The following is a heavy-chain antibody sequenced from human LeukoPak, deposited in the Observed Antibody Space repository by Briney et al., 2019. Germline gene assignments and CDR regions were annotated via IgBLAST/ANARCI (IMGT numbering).Heavy chain of an antibody. CDR2: ISSSSSYI. CDR1: GFTFSNNA. Sequence: GGSLRLSCAASGFTFSNNAMHWVRQAPGKGLEWVSSISSSSSYIYYADSVKGRFTISRDNAKNSLYLQMNSLRAEDTAVYYCARELAVAGKIDYWGQGTLVTVSS. V-gene: IGHV3-21*01. D-gene: IGHD6-19*01. J-gene: IGHJ4*02. CDR3: ARELAVAGKIDY.